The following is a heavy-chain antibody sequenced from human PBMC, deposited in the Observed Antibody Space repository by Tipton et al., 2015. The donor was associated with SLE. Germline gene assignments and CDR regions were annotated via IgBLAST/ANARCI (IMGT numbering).Heavy chain of an antibody. Sequence: TLSLTCAVYGGSFSGYYWSWIRQPPGKGLEWFGEINHSGSTNYTPSFKSRVTISVDTSKNHSSLKLSSVTAADTAVYYCARPPSGRGAFDIWGQGTMVTVSS. J-gene: IGHJ3*02. D-gene: IGHD6-19*01. CDR1: GGSFSGYY. CDR2: INHSGST. CDR3: ARPPSGRGAFDI. V-gene: IGHV4-34*01.